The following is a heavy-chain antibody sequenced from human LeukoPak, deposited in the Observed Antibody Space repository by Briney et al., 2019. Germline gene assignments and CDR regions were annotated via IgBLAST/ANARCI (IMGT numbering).Heavy chain of an antibody. CDR3: ARRWGQQLPPYWFDP. V-gene: IGHV4-34*01. Sequence: PSETLSLTCAVYGGSFSGYYWSWIRQPPGKGLEWIGEINHSGSTNYNPSLKSRVTISVDTSKNQFSLKLSSVTAADTAVYYCARRWGQQLPPYWFDPWGQGVLVTVSS. J-gene: IGHJ5*02. D-gene: IGHD6-13*01. CDR1: GGSFSGYY. CDR2: INHSGST.